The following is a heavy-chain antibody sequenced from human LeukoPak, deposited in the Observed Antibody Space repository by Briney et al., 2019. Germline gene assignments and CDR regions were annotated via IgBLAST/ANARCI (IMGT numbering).Heavy chain of an antibody. CDR1: GYTLTELS. CDR3: ARDWDDGQYYYGSHYFDY. V-gene: IGHV1-24*01. Sequence: GASVKVSCKVSGYTLTELSMHWVRQAPGKGLEWMGGFDPEDGETIYAQKFQGRVTITRDTSASTAYMELSSLRSEDTAVYYCARDWDDGQYYYGSHYFDYWGQGTLVTVSS. D-gene: IGHD3-10*01. J-gene: IGHJ4*02. CDR2: FDPEDGET.